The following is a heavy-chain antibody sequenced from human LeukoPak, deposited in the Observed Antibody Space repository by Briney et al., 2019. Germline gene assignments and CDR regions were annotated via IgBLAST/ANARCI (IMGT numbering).Heavy chain of an antibody. V-gene: IGHV4-34*01. J-gene: IGHJ6*03. CDR1: GGSFSGYY. CDR2: INHSGST. Sequence: PSETLSLTCAVYGGSFSGYYWSWIRQPPGKGLEWIGEINHSGSTNYNPSLKSRVTISVDTSKNQFSLKLSSVTAADTVVYYCARVSTRYCSSTSCYRTYYYHYMDVWGKGTTVTVSS. D-gene: IGHD2-2*01. CDR3: ARVSTRYCSSTSCYRTYYYHYMDV.